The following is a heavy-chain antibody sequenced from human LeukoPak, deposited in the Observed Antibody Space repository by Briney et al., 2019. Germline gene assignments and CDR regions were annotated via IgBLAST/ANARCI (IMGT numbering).Heavy chain of an antibody. CDR2: ISGSSSNT. CDR3: AGVGCSGGSCYPPYWFDP. CDR1: GYTFMSHG. D-gene: IGHD2-15*01. Sequence: ASVKVSCKAYGYTFMSHGISWVRQAPGQGLEWMGWISGSSSNTNYAQRLQGRVTMTTDTSTTTAYMELRSLRSDDTAVYYCAGVGCSGGSCYPPYWFDPWGQGTLVTVSS. J-gene: IGHJ5*02. V-gene: IGHV1-18*01.